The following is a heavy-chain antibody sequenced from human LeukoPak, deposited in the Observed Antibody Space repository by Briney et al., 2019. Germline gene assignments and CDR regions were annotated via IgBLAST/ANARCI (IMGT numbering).Heavy chain of an antibody. CDR1: GYTFTSYG. CDR2: ISAYNGNT. J-gene: IGHJ3*02. V-gene: IGHV1-18*01. CDR3: ARDPDIVVVLAAITNDAFDI. D-gene: IGHD2-2*02. Sequence: ASVKVSCNASGYTFTSYGISWVRQAPGQGLEWMGWISAYNGNTNYAQKLQGRVTMTTDTSTSTAYMELRSLRSDDTAVYYCARDPDIVVVLAAITNDAFDIWGQGTMVTVSS.